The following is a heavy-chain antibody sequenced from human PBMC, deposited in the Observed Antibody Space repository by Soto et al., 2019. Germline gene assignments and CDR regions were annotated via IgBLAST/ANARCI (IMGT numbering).Heavy chain of an antibody. CDR2: INHSGST. CDR3: ARWGTRIFVYYGMDV. Sequence: SETLSLTCTVSGASISSGGYYWGWIRQPPGKGLEWIGEINHSGSTNYNPSLKSRVTISVDTSKNQFSLKLSSVTAADTAVYYCARWGTRIFVYYGMDVWGQGTTVTVSS. J-gene: IGHJ6*02. CDR1: GASISSGGYY. V-gene: IGHV4-39*07. D-gene: IGHD3-16*01.